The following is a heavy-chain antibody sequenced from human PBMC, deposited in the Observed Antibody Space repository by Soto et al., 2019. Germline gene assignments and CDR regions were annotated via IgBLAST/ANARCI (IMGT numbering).Heavy chain of an antibody. Sequence: SETLSLTCTVSGGSISSGGYYWSWIRQHPGKGLEWIGYIYYSGSTYYNPSLKSRVTTSVDTSKNQFSPKLSSVTAADTAVYYCARAGAVPGYCSSTSCYGVLDYWGQGTLVTVSS. J-gene: IGHJ4*02. V-gene: IGHV4-31*03. D-gene: IGHD2-2*03. CDR2: IYYSGST. CDR1: GGSISSGGYY. CDR3: ARAGAVPGYCSSTSCYGVLDY.